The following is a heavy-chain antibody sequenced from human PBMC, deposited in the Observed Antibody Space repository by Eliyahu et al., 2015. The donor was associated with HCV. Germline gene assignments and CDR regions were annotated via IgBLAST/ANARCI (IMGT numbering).Heavy chain of an antibody. CDR2: IEGWWGGP. D-gene: IGHD1-26*01. CDR1: GFTLSSYT. CDR3: ARATSGTNGLLDY. V-gene: IGHV3-23*01. Sequence: EVQLLESGGGLVHPWESLRLSCAASGFTLSSYTMSWVRQAPGKGLEWVSSIEGWWGGPHLGDPVKGRFTVSRDNSKGTLYLDMNILRGDDTALYYCARATSGTNGLLDYWGQGAPVTVSS. J-gene: IGHJ4*02.